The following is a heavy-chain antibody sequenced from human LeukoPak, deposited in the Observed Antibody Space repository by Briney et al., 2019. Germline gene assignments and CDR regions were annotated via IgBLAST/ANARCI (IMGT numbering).Heavy chain of an antibody. CDR2: ISSRSSYI. V-gene: IGHV3-21*04. CDR1: GFTFSSYS. J-gene: IGHJ3*02. CDR3: ARDYLEGDGKAVAGTDDAFDI. Sequence: GGSLRLSCAASGFTFSSYSMNWVRQAPGKGLEWVSSISSRSSYIYYADSVKGRFTISRDNSKNTLYLQMNSLRAEDTAVYYCARDYLEGDGKAVAGTDDAFDIWGQGTMVTVSS. D-gene: IGHD6-19*01.